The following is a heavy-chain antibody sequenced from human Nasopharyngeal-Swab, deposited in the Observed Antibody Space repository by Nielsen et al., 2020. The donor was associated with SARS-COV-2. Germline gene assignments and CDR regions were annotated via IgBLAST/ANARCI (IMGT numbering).Heavy chain of an antibody. J-gene: IGHJ4*02. CDR2: ISSSSSTI. D-gene: IGHD6-13*01. V-gene: IGHV3-48*02. CDR3: ASLYSSSYDY. Sequence: GGSLRLSCAASGFTFSSYSMNWVRQAPGKGLEWASYISSSSSTIYYPDSVKGRFTISRDNAKNSLYLQMNSLRDEDTAVYYCASLYSSSYDYWGQGTLVTVSS. CDR1: GFTFSSYS.